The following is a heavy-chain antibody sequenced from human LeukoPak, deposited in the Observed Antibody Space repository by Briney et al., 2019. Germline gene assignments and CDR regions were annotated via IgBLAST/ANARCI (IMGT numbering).Heavy chain of an antibody. J-gene: IGHJ4*02. CDR2: IYHSGST. Sequence: GSLRLSCAASGFTFVSYTMNWVRQPPGKGLEWIGEIYHSGSTNYNPSLKSRVTISVDKSKNQFSLKLSSVTAADTAVYYCARLHNLEYRSSWASFDDWGQGTLVTVSS. V-gene: IGHV4-4*02. CDR3: ARLHNLEYRSSWASFDD. CDR1: GFTFVSYTM. D-gene: IGHD6-13*01.